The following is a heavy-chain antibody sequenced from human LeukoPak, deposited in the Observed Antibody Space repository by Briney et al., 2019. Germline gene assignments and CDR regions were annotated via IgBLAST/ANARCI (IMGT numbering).Heavy chain of an antibody. D-gene: IGHD3-10*01. CDR3: AGSGSGSYRSPYDAFDI. J-gene: IGHJ3*02. CDR1: GGSISSYY. V-gene: IGHV4-59*08. Sequence: PSETLSLTCTVSGGSISSYYWSWIRQPPGRGLEWIGYIYYSGSTNYNPSLKSRVTISVDTSKNQFSLKLSSVTAADTAVYYCAGSGSGSYRSPYDAFDIWGQGTMVTVSS. CDR2: IYYSGST.